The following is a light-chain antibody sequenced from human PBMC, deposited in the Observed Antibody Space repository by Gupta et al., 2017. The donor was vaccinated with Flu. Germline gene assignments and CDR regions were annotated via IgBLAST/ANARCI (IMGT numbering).Light chain of an antibody. CDR1: DIGSKS. CDR2: DDR. Sequence: GTDIGSKSVHWYQQKAGQSPLLVVYDDRDRPSGIPERFSGSNPGNTATLTISGVEAGDEADYYCQVWDTSSYPRWVFGGGTKLTVL. V-gene: IGLV3-21*02. J-gene: IGLJ3*02. CDR3: QVWDTSSYPRWV.